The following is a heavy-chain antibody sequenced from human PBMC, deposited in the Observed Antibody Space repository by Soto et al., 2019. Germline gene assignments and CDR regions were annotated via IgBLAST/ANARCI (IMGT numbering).Heavy chain of an antibody. J-gene: IGHJ4*02. Sequence: PGGSLRLSCAASVFTFTRYSMNWVRQAPGKGLEWVSSISSTTNYIYYGDSMKGRFTISRDNAKNSLYLEMNSLSAEDTATYYCAKVLSKNYYYPFDFWGQGTQVTVS. D-gene: IGHD3-10*01. CDR3: AKVLSKNYYYPFDF. CDR1: VFTFTRYS. V-gene: IGHV3-21*04. CDR2: ISSTTNYI.